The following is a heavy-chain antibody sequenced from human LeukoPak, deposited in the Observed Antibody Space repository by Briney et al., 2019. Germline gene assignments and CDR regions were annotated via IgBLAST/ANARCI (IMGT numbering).Heavy chain of an antibody. CDR3: ARSGSYPQFYPFDY. V-gene: IGHV1-2*02. CDR1: GYTFTGYY. CDR2: INPNSGGT. Sequence: GASVKVSCKASGYTFTGYYMHWVRQAPGQGREWMGWINPNSGGTNYAQKFQGRVTMTRDTSISTAYMELSRLRSDDTAVYYCARSGSYPQFYPFDYWGQGTLVTVSS. D-gene: IGHD1-26*01. J-gene: IGHJ4*02.